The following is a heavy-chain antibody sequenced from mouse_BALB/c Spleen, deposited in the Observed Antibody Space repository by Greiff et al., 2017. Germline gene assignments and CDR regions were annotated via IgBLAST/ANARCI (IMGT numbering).Heavy chain of an antibody. CDR1: GFSLTDYG. D-gene: IGHD1-2*01. Sequence: VHLVESGPGLVAPSQSLSITCTVSGFSLTDYGVSWIRQPPGKGLEWLGVIWGGGSTYYNSALKSRLSISKDNSKSQVFLKMNSLQTDDTAMYYGAKHEGFTTAHYAMDYWGQGTSVTVSS. J-gene: IGHJ4*01. CDR2: IWGGGST. V-gene: IGHV2-6-5*01. CDR3: AKHEGFTTAHYAMDY.